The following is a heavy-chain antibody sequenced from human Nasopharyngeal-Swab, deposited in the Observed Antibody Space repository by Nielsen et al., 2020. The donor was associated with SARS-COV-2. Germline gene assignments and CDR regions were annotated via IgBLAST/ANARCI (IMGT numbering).Heavy chain of an antibody. D-gene: IGHD3-3*01. Sequence: WIRQPPGKGLEWIGSTYHSGSINNNPSLKGRVTITVDTSKNQVSLKLTSVTAADTAVYYCAREHIIGNWFDPWGQGTLVTVSS. CDR2: TYHSGSI. V-gene: IGHV4-59*01. CDR3: AREHIIGNWFDP. J-gene: IGHJ5*02.